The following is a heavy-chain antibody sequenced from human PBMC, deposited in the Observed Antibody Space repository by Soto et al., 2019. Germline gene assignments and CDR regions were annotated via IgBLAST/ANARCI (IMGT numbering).Heavy chain of an antibody. CDR1: GGSISSGDYY. CDR3: ASSPDFWSGYYTNWFDP. D-gene: IGHD3-3*01. V-gene: IGHV4-30-4*01. CDR2: IYYSGST. J-gene: IGHJ5*02. Sequence: QVQLQESGPGLVKPSQTLSLTCTVSGGSISSGDYYWSWIRQPPGKGLEWIGYIYYSGSTYYNPSLKSRVTISVDTSKNLFSLKLSSVTAADTAVYYCASSPDFWSGYYTNWFDPWGQGTLVTVSS.